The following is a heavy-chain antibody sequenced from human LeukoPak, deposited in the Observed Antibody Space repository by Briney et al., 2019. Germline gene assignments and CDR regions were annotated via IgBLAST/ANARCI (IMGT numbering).Heavy chain of an antibody. CDR2: ISASGGST. J-gene: IGHJ6*03. V-gene: IGHV3-23*01. CDR3: AKVMKGSERLTMVRGVIIKTAGLYYMDV. D-gene: IGHD3-10*01. Sequence: GGSLRLSCAASGFTLSSYAMSWVRQAPGKGLEWVSSISASGGSTNYADSVKGRFTISRDNSKNTVYLQMNSLRAEDTAVYYCAKVMKGSERLTMVRGVIIKTAGLYYMDVWGKGTAVTVSS. CDR1: GFTLSSYA.